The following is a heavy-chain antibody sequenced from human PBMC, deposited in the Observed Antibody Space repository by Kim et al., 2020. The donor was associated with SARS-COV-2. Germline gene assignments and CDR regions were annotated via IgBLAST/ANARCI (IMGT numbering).Heavy chain of an antibody. CDR3: TTEDIVVVVPRGRRKFDY. CDR2: IKSKTDGGTT. J-gene: IGHJ4*02. V-gene: IGHV3-15*01. D-gene: IGHD2-15*01. CDR1: GFTFSNAW. Sequence: GGSLRLSCAASGFTFSNAWMSWVRQAPGKGLEWVGRIKSKTDGGTTDYAAPVKGRFTISRDDSKNTLYLQMNSLKTEDTAVYYCTTEDIVVVVPRGRRKFDYWGQGTLVTVSS.